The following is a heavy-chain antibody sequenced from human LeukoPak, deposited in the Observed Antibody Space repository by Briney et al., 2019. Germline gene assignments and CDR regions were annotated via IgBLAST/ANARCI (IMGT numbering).Heavy chain of an antibody. CDR2: ISDSGGST. CDR3: AKDRPVRRIPIFGVVVIHPLHYFDS. V-gene: IGHV3-23*01. Sequence: PGGSLRLSCAASGFTFSSYAMSWVRQAPGKGLEWVSAISDSGGSTYYADSVKGRFTISRDNSKNTLYLQMNSLRGEDTAVYYCAKDRPVRRIPIFGVVVIHPLHYFDSWGQGTLVTVSS. J-gene: IGHJ4*02. CDR1: GFTFSSYA. D-gene: IGHD3-3*01.